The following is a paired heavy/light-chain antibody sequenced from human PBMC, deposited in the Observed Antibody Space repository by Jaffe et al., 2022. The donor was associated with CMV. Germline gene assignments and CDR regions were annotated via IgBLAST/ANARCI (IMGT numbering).Heavy chain of an antibody. J-gene: IGHJ3*02. CDR2: IIPILGIA. CDR1: GGTFSSYA. Sequence: QVQLVQSGAEVKKPGSSVKVSCKASGGTFSSYAISWVRQAPGQGLEWMGRIIPILGIANYAQKFQGRVTITADKSTSTAYMELSSLRSEDTAVYYCAREFYSSGWYRGDAFDIWGQGTMVTVSS. CDR3: AREFYSSGWYRGDAFDI. V-gene: IGHV1-69*09. D-gene: IGHD6-19*01.
Light chain of an antibody. CDR3: QQYGSSPNT. CDR1: QSVSSSY. Sequence: EIVLTQSPGTLSLSPGERATLSCRASQSVSSSYLAWYQQKPGQAPRLLIYGASSRATGIPDRFSGSGSGTDFTLTISRLEPEDFAVYYCQQYGSSPNTFGQGTKLEIK. V-gene: IGKV3-20*01. J-gene: IGKJ2*01. CDR2: GAS.